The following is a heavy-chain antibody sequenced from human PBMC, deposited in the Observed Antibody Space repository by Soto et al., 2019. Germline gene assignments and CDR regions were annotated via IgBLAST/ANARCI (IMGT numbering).Heavy chain of an antibody. CDR1: GYSFTTYW. J-gene: IGHJ6*02. V-gene: IGHV5-51*01. CDR2: FYPGDSDT. D-gene: IGHD6-6*01. Sequence: PXESLKISCRGCGYSFTTYWIGWVRQMPGKGLEWMGIFYPGDSDTRYSPSFQGQVTISADKSISTAYLQWSSLKASDTAMYYCARHRGPARYFYYYGLDVWGQGTTVTVSS. CDR3: ARHRGPARYFYYYGLDV.